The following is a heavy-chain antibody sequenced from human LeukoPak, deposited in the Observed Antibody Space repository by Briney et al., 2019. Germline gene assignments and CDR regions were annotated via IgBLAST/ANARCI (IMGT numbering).Heavy chain of an antibody. V-gene: IGHV1-69*01. J-gene: IGHJ6*03. CDR2: IIPIFGTA. CDR3: ARDPRQLPHVHYYYYMDV. D-gene: IGHD2-2*01. CDR1: GGTFSSYA. Sequence: GASVKVSCKASGGTFSSYAISWVRQASGQGLEWMGGIIPIFGTANYAQKFQGRVTITADESTSTAYMELSSLRSEDTAVYYCARDPRQLPHVHYYYYMDVWGEGTTVTVSS.